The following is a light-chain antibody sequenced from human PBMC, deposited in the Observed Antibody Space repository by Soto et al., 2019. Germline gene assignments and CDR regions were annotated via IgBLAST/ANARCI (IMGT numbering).Light chain of an antibody. CDR2: NVY. CDR3: SSYTYSSTYL. Sequence: QSVLTQPASVSGSPGQSITISCTGTSSDVGGYNSVSWYQHHSGKAPKLMIYNVYNRPSGVFHRFSGSKSGSTASLTISGLQAEDEADYYCSSYTYSSTYLFGTGTRSPS. CDR1: SSDVGGYNS. J-gene: IGLJ1*01. V-gene: IGLV2-14*03.